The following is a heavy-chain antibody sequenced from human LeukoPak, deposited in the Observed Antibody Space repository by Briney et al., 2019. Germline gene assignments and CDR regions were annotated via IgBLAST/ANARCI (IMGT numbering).Heavy chain of an antibody. V-gene: IGHV4-39*01. J-gene: IGHJ3*02. CDR2: IYYSGST. CDR3: ARPGYSRDHDAFDI. CDR1: GGSISSSSYC. Sequence: PSETLSLTCTVSGGSISSSSYCWGWIRQPPGKGLEWIGSIYYSGSTYYNPSLKSRVTISVDTSKNQFSLKLSSVTAADTAVYYCARPGYSRDHDAFDIWGQGTMVTVSS. D-gene: IGHD6-13*01.